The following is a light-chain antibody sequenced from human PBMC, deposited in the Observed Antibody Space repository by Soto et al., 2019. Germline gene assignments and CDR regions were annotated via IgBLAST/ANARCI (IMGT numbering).Light chain of an antibody. CDR1: SSNIGNNY. CDR2: DNN. J-gene: IGLJ1*01. V-gene: IGLV1-51*01. CDR3: GTWDSTLSARYV. Sequence: QSVLTQPPSVSAAPGQKVTISCSGSSSNIGNNYVSWYQQFPGTAPKLLIYDNNKRPSGIPDRFSGSKSGTSATLGITGLQTGDEADYYCGTWDSTLSARYVFGAGTKLTVL.